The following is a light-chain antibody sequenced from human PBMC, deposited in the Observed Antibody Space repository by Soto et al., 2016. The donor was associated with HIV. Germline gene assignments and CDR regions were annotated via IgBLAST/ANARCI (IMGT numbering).Light chain of an antibody. Sequence: DIQMTQSPSAMSASVGDRVTITCRASQDISNDLSWFHQKPGKVPKRLIYAAVTLQSGVPSRFSGSGSGTEFTLTISSLQPEDFATYYCQQYDDYPYTFGQGTKLXIK. J-gene: IGKJ2*01. CDR1: QDISND. CDR2: AAV. V-gene: IGKV1-17*03. CDR3: QQYDDYPYT.